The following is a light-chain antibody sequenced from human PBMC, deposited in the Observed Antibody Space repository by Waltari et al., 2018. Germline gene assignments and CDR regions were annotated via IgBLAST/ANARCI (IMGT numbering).Light chain of an antibody. Sequence: QSALTQPAAVSGSPGQSITISCAVCNSDVGHYNLVSWYQQHPGEAPTLLIFETTKRPSGVSDRFSGSRSGNTASLTISGLQAEDEAEYSCCAYAGSSIYVFGSGTRVTVL. CDR2: ETT. CDR1: NSDVGHYNL. J-gene: IGLJ1*01. CDR3: CAYAGSSIYV. V-gene: IGLV2-23*01.